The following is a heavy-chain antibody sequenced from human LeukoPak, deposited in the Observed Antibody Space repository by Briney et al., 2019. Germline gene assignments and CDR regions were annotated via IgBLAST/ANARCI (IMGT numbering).Heavy chain of an antibody. CDR3: ARGGGVGATTSAFDI. D-gene: IGHD1-26*01. V-gene: IGHV1-46*01. J-gene: IGHJ3*02. CDR2: INPSGGIT. Sequence: ASLKVSCKPSGYTSTRYYMHSVPQAPGQGLERMGIINPSGGITSYAQKFQARVTMTRDMSTSTVYMELSSLRSEDTAVYYCARGGGVGATTSAFDIWGQGTMVTVSS. CDR1: GYTSTRYY.